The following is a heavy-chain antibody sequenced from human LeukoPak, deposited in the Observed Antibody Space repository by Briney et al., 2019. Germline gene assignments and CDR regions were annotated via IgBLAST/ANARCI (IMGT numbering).Heavy chain of an antibody. CDR1: GLSFGDYT. D-gene: IGHD3-10*01. V-gene: IGHV3-43*01. Sequence: PGGSLRLSCEASGLSFGDYTMHWVRQAPGKGLEWVSLISRNGAATKYADSVRGRFTISRDNAKNSLYLQTNSLRAEDTAVYYCARAGQEWFGELGFDQWGQGTLVIVSS. J-gene: IGHJ4*02. CDR2: ISRNGAAT. CDR3: ARAGQEWFGELGFDQ.